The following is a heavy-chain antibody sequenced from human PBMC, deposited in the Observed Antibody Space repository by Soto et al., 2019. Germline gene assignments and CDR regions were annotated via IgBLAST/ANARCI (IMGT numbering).Heavy chain of an antibody. CDR2: IYHSGGT. Sequence: PSETLSLTCAVSGGSISSGGYSWSCIRQPPGKGLEWIGYIYHSGGTYYNPSLKSRVTISVDRSKNQFSLKLSSVTAADTAVYYCARGSYSGYDFVFDIWGQGTMVTVSS. CDR1: GGSISSGGYS. D-gene: IGHD5-12*01. CDR3: ARGSYSGYDFVFDI. V-gene: IGHV4-30-2*01. J-gene: IGHJ3*02.